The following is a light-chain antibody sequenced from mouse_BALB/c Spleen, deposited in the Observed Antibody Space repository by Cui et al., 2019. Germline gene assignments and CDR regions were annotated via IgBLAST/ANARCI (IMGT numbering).Light chain of an antibody. Sequence: QIVLTQSPAIMSASPGEKVTITCSASSSVSYMHWFQQKPGTSPKLWIYSTSNLASGGPARFSGSGSGTSYYLTISRMEAEDAATYYCQQRSSYPPFGGGTKLEIK. J-gene: IGKJ1*01. CDR3: QQRSSYPP. CDR1: SSVSY. V-gene: IGKV4-57*01. CDR2: STS.